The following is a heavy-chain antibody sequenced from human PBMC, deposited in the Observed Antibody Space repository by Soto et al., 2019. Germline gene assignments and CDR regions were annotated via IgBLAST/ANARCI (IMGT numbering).Heavy chain of an antibody. J-gene: IGHJ6*02. V-gene: IGHV4-39*01. Sequence: HSGSLARGCPVSGGSISSSVYYWVWIRQPPGKVLDWIGSIYYSGSTYYNPSLKSRVTISVDTSENQFSLKLSSVTAADTAVYYCARHQDYYDSSGYYSYYYYGMDVWGQGTTVTVPS. D-gene: IGHD3-22*01. CDR3: ARHQDYYDSSGYYSYYYYGMDV. CDR1: GGSISSSVYY. CDR2: IYYSGST.